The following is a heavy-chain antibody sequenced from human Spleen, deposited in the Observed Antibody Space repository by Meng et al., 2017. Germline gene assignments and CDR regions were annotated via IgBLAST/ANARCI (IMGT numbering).Heavy chain of an antibody. Sequence: VQLLESGGGLVQPGGSLRLSCAASGFTFSRYAIHWVRQAPGKGLEWVTFTSYDGSTKYYADSVKGRFTISRDVAKNTLYLQMNSLRAEDTAVYHCVRDFGGESDFWGQGTLVTVSS. V-gene: IGHV3-30-3*01. CDR2: TSYDGSTK. J-gene: IGHJ4*02. D-gene: IGHD3-10*01. CDR3: VRDFGGESDF. CDR1: GFTFSRYA.